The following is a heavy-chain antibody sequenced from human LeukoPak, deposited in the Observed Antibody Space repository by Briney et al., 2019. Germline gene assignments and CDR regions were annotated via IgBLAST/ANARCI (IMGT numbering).Heavy chain of an antibody. Sequence: GGSLRLSCAVSGFTFDDFYMSWIRQAPGKGLEWIAYISSSGGTMNFADSVKGRFTISRDNAKNSLSLQMNMLRVEDTAVYYCARVTHGGFDFDYWGQGTQVTVSS. J-gene: IGHJ4*02. CDR2: ISSSGGTM. CDR1: GFTFDDFY. V-gene: IGHV3-11*04. D-gene: IGHD4-23*01. CDR3: ARVTHGGFDFDY.